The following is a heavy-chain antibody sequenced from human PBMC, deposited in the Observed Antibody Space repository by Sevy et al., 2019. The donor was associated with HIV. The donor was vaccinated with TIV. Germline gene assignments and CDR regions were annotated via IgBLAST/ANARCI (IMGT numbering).Heavy chain of an antibody. CDR3: ASVSPCGGDCYYFDY. CDR1: GFTFTRYD. Sequence: ASVKVSCKASGFTFTRYDINWVRQVTGQGLEWMGLMNPNTGHTGYAQKFQGRVTMTRDTSISTAYMELSSLRSEDTAVYYCASVSPCGGDCYYFDYWGQGTLVTVSS. V-gene: IGHV1-8*01. CDR2: MNPNTGHT. J-gene: IGHJ4*02. D-gene: IGHD2-21*02.